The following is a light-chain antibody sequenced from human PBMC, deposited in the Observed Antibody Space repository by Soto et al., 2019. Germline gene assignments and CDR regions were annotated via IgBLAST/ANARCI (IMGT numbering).Light chain of an antibody. CDR3: QQYNSYSPWT. Sequence: DIQMTQSPSSLSASVGDRVTITCRASQGISNYLAWYQQKPGRVPKLLIYDASSLESGVPSRFSGSGSGTEFTLTISSLQPDDFATYYCQQYNSYSPWTFGQGTKVDIK. CDR1: QGISNY. V-gene: IGKV1-5*01. CDR2: DAS. J-gene: IGKJ1*01.